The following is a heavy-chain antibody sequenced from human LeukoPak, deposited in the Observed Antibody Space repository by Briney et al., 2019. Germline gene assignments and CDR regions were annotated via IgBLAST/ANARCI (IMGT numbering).Heavy chain of an antibody. J-gene: IGHJ3*02. CDR3: ARGGSGHYDILTGYYLAFDI. V-gene: IGHV3-21*01. CDR2: ISSSSSYI. D-gene: IGHD3-9*01. Sequence: GGSLRLSCAASGFTFSSYSMNWVRQAPGKGLEWVSSISSSSSYIYYADSVKGRFTISRDNAKNSLYLQMNSLRAEDTAVYYCARGGSGHYDILTGYYLAFDIWGQGTMVTVSS. CDR1: GFTFSSYS.